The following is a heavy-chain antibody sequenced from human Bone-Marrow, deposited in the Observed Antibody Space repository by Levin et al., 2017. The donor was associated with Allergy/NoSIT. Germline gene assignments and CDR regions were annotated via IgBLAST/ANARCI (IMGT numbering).Heavy chain of an antibody. V-gene: IGHV3-53*01. CDR2: IYSGGST. CDR1: GFTVSSNY. CDR3: ARVAPSNIVGAIVRDY. D-gene: IGHD1-26*01. Sequence: GESLKISCAASGFTVSSNYMSWVRQAPGKGLEWVSVIYSGGSTYYADSVKGRFTISRDNSKNTLYLQMNSLRAEDTAVYYCARVAPSNIVGAIVRDYWGQGTLVTVSS. J-gene: IGHJ4*02.